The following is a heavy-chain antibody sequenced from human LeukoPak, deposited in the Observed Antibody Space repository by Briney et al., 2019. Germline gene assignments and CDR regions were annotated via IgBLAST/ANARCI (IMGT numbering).Heavy chain of an antibody. V-gene: IGHV1-2*02. CDR2: INPNSGGT. CDR3: ARDAVREVDGSGTHYKANY. CDR1: VYTFTYYY. D-gene: IGHD3-10*01. J-gene: IGHJ4*02. Sequence: GASVKVSCTASVYTFTYYYMHWVRPAPGQGLEWVGWINPNSGGTNHAQKCQGRVTMTRDTSIRTAYMELSRLRSDDTAVYYCARDAVREVDGSGTHYKANYGGEGTLVTLPS.